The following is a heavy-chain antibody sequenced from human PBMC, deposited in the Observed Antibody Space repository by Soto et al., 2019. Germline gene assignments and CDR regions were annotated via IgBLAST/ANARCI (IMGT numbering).Heavy chain of an antibody. V-gene: IGHV1-69*13. D-gene: IGHD6-6*01. Sequence: SVKVSCKASGGTFSSYAISWVRQAPGQGLEWMGGIIPIFGTANYAQKFQGRVTITADESTSTAYMELSSLRSEDMAVYYCARRSKEYKATGSHFDYWGQGTLVTVSS. CDR1: GGTFSSYA. CDR2: IIPIFGTA. J-gene: IGHJ4*02. CDR3: ARRSKEYKATGSHFDY.